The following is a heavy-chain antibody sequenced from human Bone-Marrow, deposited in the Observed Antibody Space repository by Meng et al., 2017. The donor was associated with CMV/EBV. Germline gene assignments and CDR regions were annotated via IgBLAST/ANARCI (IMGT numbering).Heavy chain of an antibody. D-gene: IGHD1-26*01. CDR3: ARAASGVPRSLGY. Sequence: CAVYGGSFSGYYWGWIRQPPGNGLEWIGEIHHSGSTTYNPSLKSRVTISVDTSKNQFSLKLSSVTAADTAVYYCARAASGVPRSLGYWGQGTLVTVSS. V-gene: IGHV4-34*01. J-gene: IGHJ4*02. CDR1: GGSFSGYY. CDR2: IHHSGST.